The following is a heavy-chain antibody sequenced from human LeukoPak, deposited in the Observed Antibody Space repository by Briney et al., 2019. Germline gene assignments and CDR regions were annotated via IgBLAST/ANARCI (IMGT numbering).Heavy chain of an antibody. Sequence: SGPTRVKPTQTLTPICTFSGFSLSTSGVGVGWIRQPPGKALEWLALIYWDDDKRYSPSLKSRLTITKDTSKNQVVLTMTNMDPVDTATYYCAHKLAHFDYWGQGTLVTVSS. D-gene: IGHD6-13*01. J-gene: IGHJ4*02. CDR3: AHKLAHFDY. CDR2: IYWDDDK. V-gene: IGHV2-5*02. CDR1: GFSLSTSGVG.